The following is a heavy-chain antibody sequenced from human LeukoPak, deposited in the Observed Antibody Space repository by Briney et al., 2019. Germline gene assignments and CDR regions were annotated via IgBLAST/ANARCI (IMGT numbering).Heavy chain of an antibody. CDR3: ARQGDSGSYYLKYYYYYGMDV. CDR1: GGSISSSSYY. Sequence: SETLSLTCTVSGGSISSSSYYWGWIRQPPGKGLKWIGSIYYSGSTYYNPSLKSRVTISVDTSKNQFSLKLSSVTAADTAVYYCARQGDSGSYYLKYYYYYGMDVWGQGTTVTVSS. V-gene: IGHV4-39*01. D-gene: IGHD1-26*01. CDR2: IYYSGST. J-gene: IGHJ6*02.